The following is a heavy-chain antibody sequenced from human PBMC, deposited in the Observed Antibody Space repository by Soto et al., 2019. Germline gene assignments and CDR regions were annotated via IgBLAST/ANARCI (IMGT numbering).Heavy chain of an antibody. CDR3: ARAVGYSSSWYPFDY. Sequence: SETLSLTCTVSGGSISSGGYYWSWIRQHPGKGLEWIGYIYYSGSTYYNPSLKSRVTISVDTSKNQFSLKLSSVTAADTAVYYCARAVGYSSSWYPFDYWGQGTLVTVSS. CDR1: GGSISSGGYY. V-gene: IGHV4-31*03. CDR2: IYYSGST. D-gene: IGHD6-13*01. J-gene: IGHJ4*02.